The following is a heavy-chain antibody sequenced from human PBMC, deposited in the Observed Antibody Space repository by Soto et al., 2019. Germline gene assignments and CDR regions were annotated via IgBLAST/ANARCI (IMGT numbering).Heavy chain of an antibody. CDR3: ARFTVDTIVTSDWCNWFAP. CDR1: GFTFSNYA. CDR2: VSGSGGTT. J-gene: IGHJ5*02. Sequence: EVQLLESGGGLVQPGGSLRLSCAASGFTFSNYAMSWVRQAPGKGLEWVSAVSGSGGTTYYADSVRGRFTISRDNSKNTLYLQMNSLRAEDTAIYFCARFTVDTIVTSDWCNWFAPWGQGTLVTVSS. D-gene: IGHD5-18*01. V-gene: IGHV3-23*01.